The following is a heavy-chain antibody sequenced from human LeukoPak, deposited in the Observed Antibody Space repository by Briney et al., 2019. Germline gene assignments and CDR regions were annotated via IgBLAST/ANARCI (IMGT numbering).Heavy chain of an antibody. CDR2: VNYSGST. V-gene: IGHV4-34*01. D-gene: IGHD5-12*01. Sequence: PSETLSLTCAVNGGSFSAYYWSWIRQPPGKGLEWIGEVNYSGSTNYNPSLKTRVTISVDSSKNQFSLKLSSRTAADTAVYYCARGRLRGRSGGTFDYWGQGTLVTVSS. J-gene: IGHJ4*02. CDR3: ARGRLRGRSGGTFDY. CDR1: GGSFSAYY.